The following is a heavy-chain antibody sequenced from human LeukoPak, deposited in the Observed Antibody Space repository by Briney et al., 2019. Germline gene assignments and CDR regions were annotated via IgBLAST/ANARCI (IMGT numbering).Heavy chain of an antibody. CDR3: GRRLGGSYLDGFVDY. CDR2: IYYSGST. CDR1: GGSISSSSYY. J-gene: IGHJ4*02. V-gene: IGHV4-39*07. Sequence: SETLSLTCTVSGGSISSSSYYWGWIRQPPGKGLEWIGSIYYSGSTYYNPSLKSRVTISVDTSKNQFSLKLSSVTAADTAVYYCGRRLGGSYLDGFVDYWGQGTLVTVSS. D-gene: IGHD1-26*01.